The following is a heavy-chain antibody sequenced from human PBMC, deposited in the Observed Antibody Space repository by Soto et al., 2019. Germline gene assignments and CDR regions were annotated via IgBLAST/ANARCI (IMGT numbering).Heavy chain of an antibody. CDR3: VRARQNLVVNEYFQY. J-gene: IGHJ1*01. V-gene: IGHV3-30-3*01. Sequence: QVQLVESGGGVVQPGRSLRLSCAASGFSFSAYAIHWVRQAPGKGLEWVALISYDETTTYYADSVKGRFTISRDNSKNTLYLQMNSLRSEDTAVYSCVRARQNLVVNEYFQYWGQGTLVIVSS. CDR2: ISYDETTT. D-gene: IGHD2-8*02. CDR1: GFSFSAYA.